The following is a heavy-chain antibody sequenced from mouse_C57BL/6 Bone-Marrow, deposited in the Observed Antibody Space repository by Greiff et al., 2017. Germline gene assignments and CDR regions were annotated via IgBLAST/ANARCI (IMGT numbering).Heavy chain of an antibody. CDR2: IDPSDSYT. D-gene: IGHD1-1*01. V-gene: IGHV1-69*01. J-gene: IGHJ4*01. CDR1: GYTFTSSW. Sequence: QVQLKQPGAELVMPGASVKLSCKASGYTFTSSWMHWVKQRPGHGLEWIGEIDPSDSYTNYTQKFKGKSTLTVDKSSSTAYMQLSSLTSEDSAVYYCALYYYGSSYYAMDYWGQGTSVTVSS. CDR3: ALYYYGSSYYAMDY.